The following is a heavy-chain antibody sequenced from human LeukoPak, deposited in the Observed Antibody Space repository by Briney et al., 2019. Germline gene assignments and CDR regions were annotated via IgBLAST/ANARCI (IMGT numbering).Heavy chain of an antibody. V-gene: IGHV1-2*02. CDR1: GYTFTSYG. Sequence: ASVKVSCKASGYTFTSYGISWVRQAPGQGLEWMGWINPNSGGTNYAQKFQGRVTMTRDTSISTAYMELSRLRSDDTAVYYCARDPSSVGATTSSTDYWGQGTLVTVSS. CDR2: INPNSGGT. CDR3: ARDPSSVGATTSSTDY. D-gene: IGHD1-26*01. J-gene: IGHJ4*02.